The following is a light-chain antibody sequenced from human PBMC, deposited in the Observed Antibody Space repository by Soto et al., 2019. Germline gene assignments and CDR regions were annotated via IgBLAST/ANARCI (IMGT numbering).Light chain of an antibody. CDR3: SSYTSSSTLYV. CDR1: SSDAGGYNY. J-gene: IGLJ1*01. Sequence: HSALTQPASVSGSPGQSITISCTGTSSDAGGYNYVSWYQQHPGKAPKLMIYDVSNRPSGVSNRFSGSKSGKTASLTISGIQAEDEADYYCSSYTSSSTLYVFGTGTKLTVL. V-gene: IGLV2-14*01. CDR2: DVS.